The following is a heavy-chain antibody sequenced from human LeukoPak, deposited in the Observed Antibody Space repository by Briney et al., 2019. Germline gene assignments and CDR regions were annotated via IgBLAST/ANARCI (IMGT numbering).Heavy chain of an antibody. J-gene: IGHJ4*02. CDR1: GFTFNYYW. CDR2: INEDGSVK. CDR3: TTYSSSSGGIDY. Sequence: GGSLRLSCAASGFTFNYYWMSWVRQAPGKGLDWVANINEDGSVKHYVDSVKGRFTISRDNAKNSVYLHMNSLRAEDTAVYYCTTYSSSSGGIDYWGQGTLVTVSS. D-gene: IGHD6-6*01. V-gene: IGHV3-7*03.